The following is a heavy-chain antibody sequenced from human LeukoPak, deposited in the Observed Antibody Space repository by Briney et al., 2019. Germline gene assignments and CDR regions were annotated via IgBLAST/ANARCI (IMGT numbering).Heavy chain of an antibody. V-gene: IGHV4-59*01. D-gene: IGHD6-19*01. Sequence: SETLSLTCTVSGGSIGSYYWNWIRQAPGKGLEWIGYIHYSGSTDHNSSLKSRVTISVDTSKNQYSLKLSSVTAADTAVYYCARDGVAGGFDYWGQGTLVTVSS. CDR1: GGSIGSYY. CDR3: ARDGVAGGFDY. CDR2: IHYSGST. J-gene: IGHJ4*02.